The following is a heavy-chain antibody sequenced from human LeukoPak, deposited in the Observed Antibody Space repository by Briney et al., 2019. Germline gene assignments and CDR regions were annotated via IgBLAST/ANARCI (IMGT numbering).Heavy chain of an antibody. CDR1: GGSFSGYY. V-gene: IGHV4-34*01. Sequence: SETLSLTCAVYGGSFSGYYWSWIRQPPGKGLEWIGEINNSGSTNYHHSLQSRVTMSVDTSKNQFSLKLSSVTAADTAVYYCAREDPYDFWSGYYLFDPWGQGTLVTVSS. J-gene: IGHJ5*02. D-gene: IGHD3-3*01. CDR3: AREDPYDFWSGYYLFDP. CDR2: INNSGST.